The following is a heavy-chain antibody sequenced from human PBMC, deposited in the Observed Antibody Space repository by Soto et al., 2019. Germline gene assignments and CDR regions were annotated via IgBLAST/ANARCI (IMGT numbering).Heavy chain of an antibody. V-gene: IGHV1-69*01. CDR3: ASEDNTMIRGFTRPHNWFDP. CDR2: IIPMSGTT. CDR1: GGTLSKYA. J-gene: IGHJ5*02. Sequence: QVQLVQSGAEVKKPGSSVKVSCKASGGTLSKYAINWLRQAPGQGLEWMGGIIPMSGTTNDAQKFEGRLTITADESTSTVFMELSGLRSEDTAVYYCASEDNTMIRGFTRPHNWFDPWGQGTLVTVSS. D-gene: IGHD3-10*01.